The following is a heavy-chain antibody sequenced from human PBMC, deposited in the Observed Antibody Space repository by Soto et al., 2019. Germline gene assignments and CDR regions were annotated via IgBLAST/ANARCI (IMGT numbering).Heavy chain of an antibody. J-gene: IGHJ5*02. CDR3: ATSYDSGFDP. CDR1: GYSFSSYG. V-gene: IGHV1-18*04. D-gene: IGHD3-3*01. Sequence: AASVKVSCKASGYSFSSYGISWVRQAPGQGLEWMGWITVNNGNTNYAQKFQGRVTMTTDKSTSTAYMELRSLRSDDTAVYYCATSYDSGFDPWGQGTMVTVSS. CDR2: ITVNNGNT.